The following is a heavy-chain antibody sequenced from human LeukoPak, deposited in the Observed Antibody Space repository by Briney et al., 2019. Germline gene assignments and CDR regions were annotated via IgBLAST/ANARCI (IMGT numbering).Heavy chain of an antibody. V-gene: IGHV3-11*04. CDR1: GFTFSDYY. D-gene: IGHD3-3*01. CDR2: ISSSGSTI. CDR3: ARVLPSDFWSGYPYY. Sequence: GGSLRLSRAASGFTFSDYYMSWIRQAPGKGLEWVSYISSSGSTIYYADSVKGRFTISRDNAKNSLYLQMNSLRAEDTAVYYCARVLPSDFWSGYPYYWGQGTLVTVSS. J-gene: IGHJ4*02.